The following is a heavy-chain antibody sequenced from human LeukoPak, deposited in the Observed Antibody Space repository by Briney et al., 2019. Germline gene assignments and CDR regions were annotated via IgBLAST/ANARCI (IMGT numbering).Heavy chain of an antibody. V-gene: IGHV4-34*01. J-gene: IGHJ4*02. CDR3: ARGKRGYSSSWYDY. CDR2: INHSGST. CDR1: GGSFSGYY. Sequence: PSETLSLTCAVYGGSFSGYYWSWIRQPPGKGLEWIGEINHSGSTNYNPSLKSRVTISVDTSKNQFSPKLSSVTAADTAVYYCARGKRGYSSSWYDYWGLGTLVTVSS. D-gene: IGHD6-13*01.